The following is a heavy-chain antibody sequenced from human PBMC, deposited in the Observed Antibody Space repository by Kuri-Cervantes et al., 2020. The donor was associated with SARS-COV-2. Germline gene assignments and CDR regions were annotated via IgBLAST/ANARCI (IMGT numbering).Heavy chain of an antibody. D-gene: IGHD1-26*01. CDR3: AKDDEDSGIYGDAFDI. CDR2: IKCDGSEK. Sequence: GGSLRLSCAASGFTFSSSWMHWVCQAPEKGLEWVADIKCDGSEKYYVDSVKGRLTISRDNAKNSLYLQVNSLRAEDTAVYYCAKDDEDSGIYGDAFDIWGQGTMVTVSS. V-gene: IGHV3-52*01. J-gene: IGHJ3*02. CDR1: GFTFSSSW.